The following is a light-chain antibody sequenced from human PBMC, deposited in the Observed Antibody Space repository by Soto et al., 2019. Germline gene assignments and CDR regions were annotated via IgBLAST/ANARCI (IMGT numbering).Light chain of an antibody. CDR2: GAS. CDR1: QSVSSSY. Sequence: EIVMTQSPVTLALSPGERATLSCRASQSVSSSYLSWYQQKPGQAPRLLIYGASTRATGIPAKFSGSGSGTDFTLTISSLQPEVFAVYYCQQDYSLPALTFGGGTKVEIK. CDR3: QQDYSLPALT. J-gene: IGKJ4*01. V-gene: IGKV3D-7*01.